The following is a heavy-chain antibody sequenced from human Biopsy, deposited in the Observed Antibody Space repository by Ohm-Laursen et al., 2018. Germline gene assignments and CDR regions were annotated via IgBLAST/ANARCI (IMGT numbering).Heavy chain of an antibody. V-gene: IGHV3-74*01. J-gene: IGHJ4*02. Sequence: SLRLSCAASEFIFSRFWMYWVRQAPGKGLVWVARINTDGSSTNYADAVKGRFTISRDNAKNTVFLQMNSLRAEDTAVYYCTRAEAGSGSLLYFDYWGQGTLVTVS. CDR3: TRAEAGSGSLLYFDY. D-gene: IGHD3-10*01. CDR1: EFIFSRFW. CDR2: INTDGSST.